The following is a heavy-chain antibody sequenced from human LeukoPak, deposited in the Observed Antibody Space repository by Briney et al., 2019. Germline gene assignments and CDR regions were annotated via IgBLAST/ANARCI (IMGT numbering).Heavy chain of an antibody. CDR3: AKDRADNGDRLRFDP. J-gene: IGHJ5*02. D-gene: IGHD4-17*01. CDR2: ISGAGGRK. Sequence: GGSLRLSCAASGFSLSTYAMSWVRQAPGKGPEWVSAISGAGGRKYYADSVKGRFTISRDNSKNTLYLQMDSLRAEDTAVYYCAKDRADNGDRLRFDPWGQGTLVTVSS. CDR1: GFSLSTYA. V-gene: IGHV3-23*01.